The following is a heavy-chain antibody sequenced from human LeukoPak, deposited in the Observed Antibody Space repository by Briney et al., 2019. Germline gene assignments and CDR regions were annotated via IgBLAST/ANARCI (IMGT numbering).Heavy chain of an antibody. V-gene: IGHV4-4*07. CDR3: ARTPIYYFDNSGYYN. CDR2: IYSSGST. J-gene: IGHJ4*02. CDR1: GGSINNYY. Sequence: SETLSLTCTVSGGSINNYYWSWIRQPAGKGPEWIGLIYSSGSTSYNPSLKSRVTMSVDTSKKQSSLRLSSVTAADTAVYYCARTPIYYFDNSGYYNWGQGTLVTVSS. D-gene: IGHD3-22*01.